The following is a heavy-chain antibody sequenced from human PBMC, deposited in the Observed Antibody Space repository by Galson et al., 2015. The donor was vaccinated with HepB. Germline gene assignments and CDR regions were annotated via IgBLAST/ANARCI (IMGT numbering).Heavy chain of an antibody. CDR1: GGTFSSYA. CDR2: IIPIFGTG. V-gene: IGHV1-69*13. J-gene: IGHJ6*02. D-gene: IGHD3-22*01. Sequence: SVKVSCKASGGTFSSYAISWVRQAPGQGLEWMGGIIPIFGTGNYAQKFQGRVTITADESTSTAYMELSSLRSEDTAVYYCARMQWLQLDTLYYYYGMDVWGQGTTVTVSS. CDR3: ARMQWLQLDTLYYYYGMDV.